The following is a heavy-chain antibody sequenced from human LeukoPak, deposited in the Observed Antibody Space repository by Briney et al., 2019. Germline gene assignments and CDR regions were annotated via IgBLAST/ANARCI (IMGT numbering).Heavy chain of an antibody. CDR1: GGSIGSSSYY. Sequence: PSETLSLTCTVSGGSIGSSSYYWGWIRQPPGKGLEWIGSIYYSGSTYYNPSLKSQVTISVDTSKNQFSLKLSSVTTADTAVYYCARVRRQQWLFDYWGQGALVTVSS. J-gene: IGHJ4*02. V-gene: IGHV4-39*01. D-gene: IGHD6-19*01. CDR2: IYYSGST. CDR3: ARVRRQQWLFDY.